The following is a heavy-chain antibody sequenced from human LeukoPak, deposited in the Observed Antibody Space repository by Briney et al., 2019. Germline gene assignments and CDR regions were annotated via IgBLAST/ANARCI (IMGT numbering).Heavy chain of an antibody. Sequence: GESLQISCKGSGYSFTSYWIGWVRPMPGKGLEWMGIIYPGDSDTRYSPSFQGQVTISADKSISTAYLQWSSLKASDTAMYSCARLPPRSIAARQVLDYWGQGTLVTVSS. J-gene: IGHJ4*02. CDR1: GYSFTSYW. CDR2: IYPGDSDT. CDR3: ARLPPRSIAARQVLDY. D-gene: IGHD6-6*01. V-gene: IGHV5-51*01.